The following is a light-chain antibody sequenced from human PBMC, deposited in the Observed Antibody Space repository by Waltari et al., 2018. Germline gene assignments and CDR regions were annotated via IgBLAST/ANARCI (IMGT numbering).Light chain of an antibody. V-gene: IGLV2-14*03. J-gene: IGLJ1*01. CDR2: DVT. Sequence: QSALTQPASVSGSPGQSITISCSGPTNDICGYDYASWYQHRPASAPKLLLHDVTNRPSRVSDRFSGSKSGNTASLTISWLRPEDEADYYCSSYSSATTSYVFGTGTKVTVL. CDR1: TNDICGYDY. CDR3: SSYSSATTSYV.